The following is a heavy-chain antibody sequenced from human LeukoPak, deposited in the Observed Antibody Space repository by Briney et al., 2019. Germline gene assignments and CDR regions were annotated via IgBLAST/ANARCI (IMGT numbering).Heavy chain of an antibody. CDR2: VYSGGTT. D-gene: IGHD3-10*02. V-gene: IGHV3-66*01. J-gene: IGHJ6*02. CDR3: ARDTPTGVFGEFIFYYYGLDG. Sequence: GGSLRLSCAASGFTVSSNDISGVRQAPGKGLEWVSVVYSGGTTYFADSVKGRFTISRDDFKNTLYLQMNSLRAEDTAVYYCARDTPTGVFGEFIFYYYGLDGWGQGTTVTVSS. CDR1: GFTVSSND.